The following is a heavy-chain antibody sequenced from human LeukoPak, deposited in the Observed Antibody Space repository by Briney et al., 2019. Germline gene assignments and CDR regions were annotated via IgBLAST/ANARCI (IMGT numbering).Heavy chain of an antibody. Sequence: GGSLRLSCAASGFTFSNAWMSWVRQAPGKGLEWVGRIKSKTDGGTTDYAAPVKGRFTISRDDSKNTLYLQMNSLKIEDIAVYYCTTDLRYYDSSGYFRTFDYWGQGTLVTVSS. V-gene: IGHV3-15*01. J-gene: IGHJ4*02. CDR1: GFTFSNAW. CDR2: IKSKTDGGTT. D-gene: IGHD3-22*01. CDR3: TTDLRYYDSSGYFRTFDY.